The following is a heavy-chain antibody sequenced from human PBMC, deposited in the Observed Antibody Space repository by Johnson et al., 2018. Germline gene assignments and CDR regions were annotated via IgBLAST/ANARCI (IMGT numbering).Heavy chain of an antibody. CDR3: ARGYSSSSGIDY. CDR1: GYTFISYF. J-gene: IGHJ4*02. CDR2: INPSGGST. V-gene: IGHV1-46*01. D-gene: IGHD6-6*01. Sequence: VQLVESGAEVKKPGASVRVSCKASGYTFISYFVQWVRQAPGQGLEWMGIINPSGGSTTYAQKFQGRVTMTRDTSTTTVYMEVSSLTSEDTAVNFCARGYSSSSGIDYFGQGTLVTVSS.